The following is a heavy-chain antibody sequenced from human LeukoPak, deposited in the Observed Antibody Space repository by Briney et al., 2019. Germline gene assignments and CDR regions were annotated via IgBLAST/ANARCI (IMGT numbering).Heavy chain of an antibody. D-gene: IGHD4-17*01. Sequence: GGSLRLSCAASGVTFSSYAMYWVRQAPGKGLEYVSAISSNGGSTYYADSVKGRFTISRDNSKNMLYLQMGSLRAEDMAVYYCARGDYGDFSHYYYYGMDVWGKGTTVTVSS. CDR2: ISSNGGST. V-gene: IGHV3-64*02. J-gene: IGHJ6*04. CDR3: ARGDYGDFSHYYYYGMDV. CDR1: GVTFSSYA.